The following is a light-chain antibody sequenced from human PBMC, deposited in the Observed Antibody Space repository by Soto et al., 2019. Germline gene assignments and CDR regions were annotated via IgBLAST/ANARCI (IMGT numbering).Light chain of an antibody. CDR1: SSDVGGYNY. J-gene: IGLJ3*02. CDR2: DVN. CDR3: CAGTSVV. Sequence: QSALTQPRSVSGSPGQSVAISCTGTSSDVGGYNYVSWYQQHPGKAPKLIIYDVNARPSGVPDRFSGSRSGNTASLTISGLQAEDDDDYYCCAGTSVVFGGGTQLPV. V-gene: IGLV2-11*01.